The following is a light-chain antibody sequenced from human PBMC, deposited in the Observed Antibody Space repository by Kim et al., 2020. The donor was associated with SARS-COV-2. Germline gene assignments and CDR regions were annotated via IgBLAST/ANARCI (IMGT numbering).Light chain of an antibody. V-gene: IGKV3-11*01. CDR1: QSVSSY. CDR3: QQRNNWPPFT. CDR2: DAS. J-gene: IGKJ2*01. Sequence: EIVLTQSPGTLSLSPGERATLSCRASQSVSSYLAWYQHKPGQPPRLIIYDASNRATGIPARFSGSGSGTDFTLTISSLEAEDSAVYYCQQRNNWPPFTFGQGTKLEI.